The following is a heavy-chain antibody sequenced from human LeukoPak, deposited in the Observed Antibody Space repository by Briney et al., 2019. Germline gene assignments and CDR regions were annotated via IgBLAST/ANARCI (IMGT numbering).Heavy chain of an antibody. Sequence: PGGSLRLSCAASGFTFSRFGMHWVRQAPGKGLEWVAVIWYDGSNKYYADSVKGRFTISRDNSKNTLYLQMNSLRAEDTAVYYCARAGYKWELLAQSNWFDPWGQGTLVTVSS. CDR1: GFTFSRFG. J-gene: IGHJ5*02. D-gene: IGHD1-26*01. V-gene: IGHV3-33*01. CDR3: ARAGYKWELLAQSNWFDP. CDR2: IWYDGSNK.